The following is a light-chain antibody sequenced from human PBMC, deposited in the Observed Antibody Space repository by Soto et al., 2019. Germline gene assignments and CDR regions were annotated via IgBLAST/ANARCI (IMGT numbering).Light chain of an antibody. J-gene: IGKJ1*01. Sequence: EIVLTQSPGTLSLSPGERATLSCRASQSISSSSLAWYQQKPGQAPRLLIYGVYSRATGIPDRFSGSGSATQFTLTINRLEAEDFAVYYCQQYGTSWTFGQGTKVEIK. CDR2: GVY. CDR1: QSISSSS. V-gene: IGKV3-20*01. CDR3: QQYGTSWT.